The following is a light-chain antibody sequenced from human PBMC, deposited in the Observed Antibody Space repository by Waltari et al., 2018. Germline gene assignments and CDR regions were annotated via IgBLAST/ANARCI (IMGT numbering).Light chain of an antibody. CDR3: SSYTSSGTLRV. V-gene: IGLV2-14*03. CDR2: DVS. Sequence: QSALTQPASVSGSPGQSITISCTGTSSDVGGYNYVSWYQQHPGKAPNLMIYDVSKRPSGVSTLFSGSNSGNTASLTISGLQAEDEADYYCSSYTSSGTLRVFGGGTKLTVL. CDR1: SSDVGGYNY. J-gene: IGLJ2*01.